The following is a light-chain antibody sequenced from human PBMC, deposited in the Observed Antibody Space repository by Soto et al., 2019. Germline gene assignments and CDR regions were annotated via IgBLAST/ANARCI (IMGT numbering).Light chain of an antibody. CDR1: SGHSSYA. Sequence: QLVLTQSPSASACLGASVKLTCTLSSGHSSYAIAWHQQQPEKGPRYLMKLNSDGSHSKGDGIPDRFSGSSSGAERYLTISSLQSEDEADYYCQTWGTGIRVFGGGTKVTVL. J-gene: IGLJ3*02. V-gene: IGLV4-69*01. CDR3: QTWGTGIRV. CDR2: LNSDGSH.